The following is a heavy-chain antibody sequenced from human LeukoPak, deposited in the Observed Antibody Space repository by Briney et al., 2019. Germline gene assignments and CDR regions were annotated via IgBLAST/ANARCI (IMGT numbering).Heavy chain of an antibody. J-gene: IGHJ5*02. V-gene: IGHV3-33*01. CDR1: RFSFSSYA. D-gene: IGHD1-1*01. Sequence: GGSLRLSCAASRFSFSSYATHWVRQAPGKGLEWVAVIWYDGSNKYYADSVKGRFTISRDNSKNTLYLQMSSLRAEDTAVYYCARDPSDNWNDIGWFDPWGQGTLVTVSS. CDR3: ARDPSDNWNDIGWFDP. CDR2: IWYDGSNK.